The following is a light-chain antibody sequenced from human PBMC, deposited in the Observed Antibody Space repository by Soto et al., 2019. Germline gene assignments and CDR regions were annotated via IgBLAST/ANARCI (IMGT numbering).Light chain of an antibody. Sequence: DIQMTHSPSSLSASVVDIVTITCRASQSISDSLNSYQHKPGTAPKLLIYAASSLQSGVPSRFSGGGSGTDFTLTISSLQPEDFATYYCQQSYNTPWTFGQGTKVDIK. V-gene: IGKV1-39*01. CDR2: AAS. J-gene: IGKJ1*01. CDR1: QSISDS. CDR3: QQSYNTPWT.